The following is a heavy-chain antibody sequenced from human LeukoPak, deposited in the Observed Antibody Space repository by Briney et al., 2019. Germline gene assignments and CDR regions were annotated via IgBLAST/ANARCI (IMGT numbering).Heavy chain of an antibody. J-gene: IGHJ4*02. V-gene: IGHV3-23*01. D-gene: IGHD6-6*01. Sequence: PAGRSLRLSCAASGFTFSSYAMSWVRQAPGKGLEWVSAISGSGGSTYYADSVKGRFTISRDNSKNTLYLQMNSLRAEDTAVYYCAKSVGDSSSSYFDYWGQGTLVTVSS. CDR1: GFTFSSYA. CDR2: ISGSGGST. CDR3: AKSVGDSSSSYFDY.